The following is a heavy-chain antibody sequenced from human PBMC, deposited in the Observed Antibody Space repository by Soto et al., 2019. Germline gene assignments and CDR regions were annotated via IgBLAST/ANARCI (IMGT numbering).Heavy chain of an antibody. CDR1: GGSISSYY. V-gene: IGHV4-59*01. CDR2: IYYSGST. D-gene: IGHD6-6*01. CDR3: ARSLGGQLVRPYYFDY. Sequence: SETLSLTCTVSGGSISSYYWSWIRQPPGKGLEWIGYIYYSGSTNYNPSLKSRVTISVDTSKNQFSLKLSSVTAADTAVYYCARSLGGQLVRPYYFDYWGQGTLVTVSS. J-gene: IGHJ4*02.